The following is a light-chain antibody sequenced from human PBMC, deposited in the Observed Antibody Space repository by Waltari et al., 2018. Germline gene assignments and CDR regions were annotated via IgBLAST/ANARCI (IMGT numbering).Light chain of an antibody. Sequence: DLQMTQSPSSLSSSVGDRVTITYRASQGIGTYLNWYQQKPGKAHKVVIYAASGLQSGVPSRFRGSGSGTDFTLTIRSLQPEDVATYYCQQSFSRPVTFGQGTRLEIK. V-gene: IGKV1-39*01. CDR3: QQSFSRPVT. J-gene: IGKJ5*01. CDR2: AAS. CDR1: QGIGTY.